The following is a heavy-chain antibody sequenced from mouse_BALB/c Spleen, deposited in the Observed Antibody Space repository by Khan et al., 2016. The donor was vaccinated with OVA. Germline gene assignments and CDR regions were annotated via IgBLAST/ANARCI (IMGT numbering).Heavy chain of an antibody. CDR2: IYPGNVNT. CDR1: GYTFTSYY. Sequence: QVQLQQSGTELVKPGASVRISCKASGYTFTSYYIHWVKQRPGQGLEWFGWIYPGNVNTNYNETFRGKASLTADKSSSTAYMKLSSLTSEDSAVYFCARSGYGSFAYWGQGTLVTVSA. D-gene: IGHD2-10*02. V-gene: IGHV1S56*01. J-gene: IGHJ3*01. CDR3: ARSGYGSFAY.